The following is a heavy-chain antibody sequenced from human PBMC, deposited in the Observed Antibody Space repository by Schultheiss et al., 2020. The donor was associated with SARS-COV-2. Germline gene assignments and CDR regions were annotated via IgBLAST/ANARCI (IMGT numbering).Heavy chain of an antibody. CDR1: GGSFSAYS. V-gene: IGHV4-34*01. D-gene: IGHD6-19*01. Sequence: SETLSLTCAVYGGSFSAYSWSWIRQSPGKGLEWIGSIYYSGSTYYNPSLKSRVTISVDTSKNQFSLKLSSVTAADTAVYYCARGEQWLVQSGYYYGMDVWGQGTTVTVSS. CDR3: ARGEQWLVQSGYYYGMDV. CDR2: IYYSGST. J-gene: IGHJ6*02.